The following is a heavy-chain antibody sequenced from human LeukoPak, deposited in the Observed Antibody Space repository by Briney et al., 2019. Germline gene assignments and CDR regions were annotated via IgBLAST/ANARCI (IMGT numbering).Heavy chain of an antibody. J-gene: IGHJ5*02. D-gene: IGHD6-6*01. CDR3: ARDSSPSGRYWFDP. V-gene: IGHV3-23*01. Sequence: GGSLRLSCAASGFTFSSYAMSWVRQAPGKGLEWVSAISGSGGSTYYADSVKGRFTISRDNSKNTLYLQMNSLRAEDTAVYYCARDSSPSGRYWFDPWGQGTLVTVSS. CDR1: GFTFSSYA. CDR2: ISGSGGST.